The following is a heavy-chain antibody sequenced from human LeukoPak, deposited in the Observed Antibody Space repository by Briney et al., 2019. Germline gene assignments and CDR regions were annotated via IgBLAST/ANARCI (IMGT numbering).Heavy chain of an antibody. J-gene: IGHJ4*02. Sequence: KSGGSLRLSCAASGFTFSSYSMNWVRQAPGKGLEWVSSISSSSSYIYYADSVKGRFTISRDNAKNSLYLQMNSLRAEDTAVYYCARDMVRYSSGWCCDYWGQGTLVTVSS. CDR3: ARDMVRYSSGWCCDY. D-gene: IGHD6-19*01. CDR1: GFTFSSYS. V-gene: IGHV3-21*01. CDR2: ISSSSSYI.